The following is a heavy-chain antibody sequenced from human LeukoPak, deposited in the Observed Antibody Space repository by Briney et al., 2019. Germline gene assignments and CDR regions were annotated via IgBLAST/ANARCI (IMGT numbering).Heavy chain of an antibody. CDR2: INHSGST. CDR3: AXXXXXXXGRRYKSHAFDI. J-gene: IGHJ3*02. D-gene: IGHD3-16*02. V-gene: IGHV4-34*01. CDR1: GGSFSGYY. Sequence: SETLSLTCAVYGGSFSGYYWSWIRQPPGQGLEWIGEINHSGSTNYTPSLKSRVTISVDTSKNQFSLTLSSVTASHTAMHCCAXXXXXXXGRRYKSHAFDIWGQGTMVTVSS.